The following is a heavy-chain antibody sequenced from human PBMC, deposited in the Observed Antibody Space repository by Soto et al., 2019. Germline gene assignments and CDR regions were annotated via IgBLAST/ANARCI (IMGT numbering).Heavy chain of an antibody. CDR3: ARGGSLYWYFDL. CDR2: INAGNGNT. V-gene: IGHV1-3*01. Sequence: QVQLVQSGAEVKKPGASVKVSCKASGYTFTSYAMHWVRQAPGKRLEWMGWINAGNGNTKYSQKFQGRVTITRDTSASTAYMEVSSLRSEDTAVYYCARGGSLYWYFDLWGRGTLVTVSS. CDR1: GYTFTSYA. D-gene: IGHD1-26*01. J-gene: IGHJ2*01.